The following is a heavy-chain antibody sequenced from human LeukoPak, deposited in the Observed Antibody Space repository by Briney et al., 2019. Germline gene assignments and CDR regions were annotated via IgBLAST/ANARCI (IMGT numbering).Heavy chain of an antibody. CDR2: IKQDGSEK. CDR3: AKGLTYDSMPGIDY. J-gene: IGHJ4*02. D-gene: IGHD3-22*01. CDR1: GFTFSSYW. Sequence: AGGSLRLSCAASGFTFSSYWMSWVRQAPGKGLEWVANIKQDGSEKYYVDSVKGRFTISRDNAKNSLYLQMNSLRAEDTALYYCAKGLTYDSMPGIDYWGQGTLVTVPS. V-gene: IGHV3-7*03.